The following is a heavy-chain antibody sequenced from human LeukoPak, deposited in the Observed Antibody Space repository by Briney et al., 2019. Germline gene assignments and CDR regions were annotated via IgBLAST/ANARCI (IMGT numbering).Heavy chain of an antibody. D-gene: IGHD3-10*01. CDR3: AREFFGLGSCPDY. V-gene: IGHV3-30*02. J-gene: IGHJ4*02. CDR2: TWYDGRNK. CDR1: GITFNT. Sequence: GGYLRLSCSASGITFNTIHWVRQAPGKGLEWVALTWYDGRNKYYADSVKGRFTISIDNSKNMVYLDIIGLRADDTAVYYCAREFFGLGSCPDYWGRGTLVTVSS.